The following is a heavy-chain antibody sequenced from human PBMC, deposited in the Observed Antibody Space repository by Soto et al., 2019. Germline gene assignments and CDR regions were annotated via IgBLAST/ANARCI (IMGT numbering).Heavy chain of an antibody. D-gene: IGHD6-19*01. CDR3: ARMGSGWYEGWFDP. CDR1: GFSLSNARMG. J-gene: IGHJ5*02. V-gene: IGHV2-26*01. CDR2: IISNDEK. Sequence: SGPTLVNPTETLTLTCTVSGFSLSNARMGVSWIRQPTGKALEWLAHIISNDEKSYSTSLKSRLTISKDTSKSQVVLTMTNMDPVDTATYYCARMGSGWYEGWFDPWGQGTLVTVSS.